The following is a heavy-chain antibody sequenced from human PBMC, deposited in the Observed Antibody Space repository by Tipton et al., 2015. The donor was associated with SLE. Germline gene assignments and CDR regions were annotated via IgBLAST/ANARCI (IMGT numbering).Heavy chain of an antibody. Sequence: TLSLTRTVSGGSISSYYWSWIRQPPGKGLEWIGYIYYSGSTNYNPSLKSRVTISVDTSKNQFSLKLSSVTAADTAVYYCAREGDSSSWYARGHYGMDVWGQGTTVTVSS. D-gene: IGHD6-13*01. V-gene: IGHV4-59*01. J-gene: IGHJ6*02. CDR2: IYYSGST. CDR1: GGSISSYY. CDR3: AREGDSSSWYARGHYGMDV.